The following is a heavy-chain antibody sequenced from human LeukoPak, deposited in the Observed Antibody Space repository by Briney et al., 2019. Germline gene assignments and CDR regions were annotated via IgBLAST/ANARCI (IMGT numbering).Heavy chain of an antibody. D-gene: IGHD1-26*01. Sequence: ASVKVSCKASGYTFTSYGISWVRQAPGQGLEWMGWISAYNGNTNYAQKLQGRVTMTTDTSTSTAHMELRSLRSDDTAVYYCARVKVGATEPWFDPWGQGTLVTVSS. CDR2: ISAYNGNT. V-gene: IGHV1-18*01. J-gene: IGHJ5*02. CDR1: GYTFTSYG. CDR3: ARVKVGATEPWFDP.